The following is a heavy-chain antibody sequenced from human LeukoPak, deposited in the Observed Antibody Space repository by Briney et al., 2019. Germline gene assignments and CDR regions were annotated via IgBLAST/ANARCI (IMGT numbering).Heavy chain of an antibody. CDR1: GFSFSTYG. D-gene: IGHD1-26*01. J-gene: IGHJ3*02. CDR2: TWYDGSYK. V-gene: IGHV3-33*08. CDR3: ARQFDGSHPNAFDI. Sequence: PGTSLRLSCAASGFSFSTYGMHWVRQAPGKRLEWVAVTWYDGSYKYYGDSVKGRFTISRDNSKNTLYLQMASLRVEDTAVYYCARQFDGSHPNAFDIWGQGTMVTVSS.